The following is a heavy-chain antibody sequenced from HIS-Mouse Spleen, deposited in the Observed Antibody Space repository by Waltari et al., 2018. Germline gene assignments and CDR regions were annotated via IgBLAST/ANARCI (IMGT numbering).Heavy chain of an antibody. CDR3: ARASRDLLLPRYFDL. J-gene: IGHJ2*01. Sequence: QVQLQESGPGLVKPSETLSLTCTVSGGSISSYYWTWTRQPPGKGLEGIGYYSGSTNYNPSLKSRVTISVDTSKNQFSLKLSSVTAADTAVYYCARASRDLLLPRYFDLWGRGTLVTVSS. CDR1: GGSISSYY. V-gene: IGHV4-59*01. CDR2: YYSGST.